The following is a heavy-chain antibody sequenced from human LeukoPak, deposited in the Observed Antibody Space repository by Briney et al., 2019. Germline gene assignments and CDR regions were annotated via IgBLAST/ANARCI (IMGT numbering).Heavy chain of an antibody. CDR3: ARRPVDYSSSDHAFDV. V-gene: IGHV4-59*01. J-gene: IGHJ3*01. CDR2: IYYTGST. D-gene: IGHD3-22*01. Sequence: SETLSLTCTVFGGSISSYYWSWIRQPPGKGLEWIGYIYYTGSTNYNPSLKSRVTISVDTSKNQFSLKLSSVTAADTAVYYCARRPVDYSSSDHAFDVWGPGTMVTVSS. CDR1: GGSISSYY.